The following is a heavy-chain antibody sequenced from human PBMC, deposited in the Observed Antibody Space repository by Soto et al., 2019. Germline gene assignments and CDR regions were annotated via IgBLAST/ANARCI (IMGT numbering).Heavy chain of an antibody. CDR3: ARGDYFDRRFDY. D-gene: IGHD3-9*01. Sequence: GGSLRLSCAASGFTFNDDWMSWVRQTPGKGLEWVATIKQDGSEKYYVDSVKGRFIVSRDNAKNSLYLQMNSLRAEDTAVYYCARGDYFDRRFDYWGQGTLVTVSS. CDR2: IKQDGSEK. CDR1: GFTFNDDW. J-gene: IGHJ4*02. V-gene: IGHV3-7*03.